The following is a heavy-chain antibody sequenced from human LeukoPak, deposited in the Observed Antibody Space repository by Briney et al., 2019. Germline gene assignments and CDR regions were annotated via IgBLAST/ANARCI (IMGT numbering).Heavy chain of an antibody. J-gene: IGHJ3*01. D-gene: IGHD2-8*02. CDR3: ARGSCTGVSCSTPDAFDV. Sequence: GGSLRLSCAASGFTFSSYGMHWVRQAPGKGLEWVAFIRYDGSNKYYADSVKGRFTISRDNSKNTLYLQMNSLRADDTAVYYCARGSCTGVSCSTPDAFDVWGQGTMVTVSS. CDR2: IRYDGSNK. V-gene: IGHV3-30*02. CDR1: GFTFSSYG.